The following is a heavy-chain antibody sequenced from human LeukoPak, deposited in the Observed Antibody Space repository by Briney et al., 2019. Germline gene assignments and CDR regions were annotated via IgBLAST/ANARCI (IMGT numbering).Heavy chain of an antibody. D-gene: IGHD3-22*01. J-gene: IGHJ4*02. Sequence: PSETLSLTCTVSGGSISSYYWSWIRQPAGKGLEWIGRIYTSGSTNYNPSLKSRVTMSVDTSKNQFSLKLSSVIAADTAVYYCARSYYDSSGYLYFDYWGQGTLVTVSS. CDR2: IYTSGST. CDR1: GGSISSYY. CDR3: ARSYYDSSGYLYFDY. V-gene: IGHV4-4*07.